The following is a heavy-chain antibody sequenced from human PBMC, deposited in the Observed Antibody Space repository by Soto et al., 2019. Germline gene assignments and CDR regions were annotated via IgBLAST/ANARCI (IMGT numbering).Heavy chain of an antibody. Sequence: SETLSLTCAVYGGSFSGYYWSGIRQPPGKGLEWIGEINHSGSTNYNPSLKSRVTISVDTSKNHFSLKLSSVTAADTAVYYCARGRRIPAHHHTWFDPWGQGTLVTVSS. J-gene: IGHJ5*02. CDR2: INHSGST. CDR1: GGSFSGYY. CDR3: ARGRRIPAHHHTWFDP. D-gene: IGHD6-6*01. V-gene: IGHV4-34*01.